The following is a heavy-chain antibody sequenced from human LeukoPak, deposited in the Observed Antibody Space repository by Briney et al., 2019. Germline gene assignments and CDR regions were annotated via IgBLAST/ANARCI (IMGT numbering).Heavy chain of an antibody. CDR3: ARRAVAWVFSRVPGYFDY. CDR2: INHSGST. V-gene: IGHV4-34*01. J-gene: IGHJ4*02. Sequence: SETLSLTCAVYGGSFSGYYWSWIRQPPGKGLEWIGEINHSGSTNYNPSLKSRVTISVDTSKNQFSLKLSSVTAADTAVYYCARRAVAWVFSRVPGYFDYWGQGTLVTVSS. D-gene: IGHD6-19*01. CDR1: GGSFSGYY.